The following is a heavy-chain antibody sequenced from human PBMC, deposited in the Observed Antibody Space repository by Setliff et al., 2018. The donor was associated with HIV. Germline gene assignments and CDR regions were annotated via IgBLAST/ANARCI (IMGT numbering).Heavy chain of an antibody. CDR1: GFSFRSYE. J-gene: IGHJ1*01. CDR2: IRSSGSDK. V-gene: IGHV3-48*03. D-gene: IGHD3-22*01. CDR3: VGPDYEDPQGGQ. Sequence: GGSLRLSCAASGFSFRSYEMNWVRQAPGKGLEWVSYIRSSGSDKYYADSVKGRFSISRDNAKNSVYLQMNSLRAADTAVYYCVGPDYEDPQGGQWGQGTLVTVSS.